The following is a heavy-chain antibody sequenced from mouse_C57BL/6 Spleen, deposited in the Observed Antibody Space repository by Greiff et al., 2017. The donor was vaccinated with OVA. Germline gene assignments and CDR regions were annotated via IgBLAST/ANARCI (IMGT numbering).Heavy chain of an antibody. Sequence: EVKVVESGGGLVQPGGSLSLSCAASGFTFTDYYMSWVRQPPGKALEWLGFIRNEANGYTTEYSASVKGRFTISRDNSQSILYLQMNALRAEDSATYYCASYMVTTDYFDYWGQGTTLTVSS. CDR1: GFTFTDYY. D-gene: IGHD2-2*01. CDR2: IRNEANGYTT. J-gene: IGHJ2*01. CDR3: ASYMVTTDYFDY. V-gene: IGHV7-3*01.